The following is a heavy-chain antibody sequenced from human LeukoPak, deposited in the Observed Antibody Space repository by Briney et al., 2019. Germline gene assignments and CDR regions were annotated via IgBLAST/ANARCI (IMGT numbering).Heavy chain of an antibody. CDR1: GFTFSHYW. J-gene: IGHJ5*01. Sequence: GGSLRLSCAASGFTFSHYWMNWVRQAPGKGLEWVANIKRDGNEKNYVDSVRGRFSISRDNAKNSLYLQMDSLRAEDTAVYYCAKEGAYPIITYDSWGQGALVTVSS. D-gene: IGHD3-10*01. CDR3: AKEGAYPIITYDS. V-gene: IGHV3-7*01. CDR2: IKRDGNEK.